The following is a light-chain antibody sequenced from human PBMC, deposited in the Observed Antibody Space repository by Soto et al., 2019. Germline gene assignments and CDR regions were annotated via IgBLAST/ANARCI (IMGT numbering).Light chain of an antibody. CDR1: QSVSSY. V-gene: IGKV3-11*01. CDR2: DAS. CDR3: HQRSNWPPTT. J-gene: IGKJ1*01. Sequence: EIVLTQSPATLSLSPGERATLSCRASQSVSSYLAWYQQKPGQAPRLLIYDASNRATGIPARFSGSGSGTDFTLTISSLEPEDFAVYYCHQRSNWPPTTFGQGTKVEIK.